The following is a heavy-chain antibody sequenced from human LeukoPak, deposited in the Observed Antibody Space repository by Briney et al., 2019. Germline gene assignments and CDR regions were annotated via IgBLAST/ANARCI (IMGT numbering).Heavy chain of an antibody. J-gene: IGHJ4*02. D-gene: IGHD3-16*01. CDR2: IRSKANSYAT. V-gene: IGHV3-73*01. CDR1: GFTFSGSA. Sequence: GGSLRLSCAASGFTFSGSAMHWVRQASGKGLEWVGRIRSKANSYATAYAASVKGRFTISRDDSKNTAYLQMNRLKTEDTAVYXXXRPSYXYIWGSSNEDIDYWGQRTLVTVSS. CDR3: XRPSYXYIWGSSNEDIDY.